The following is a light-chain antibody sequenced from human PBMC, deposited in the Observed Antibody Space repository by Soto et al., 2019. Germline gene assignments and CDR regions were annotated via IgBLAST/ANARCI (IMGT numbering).Light chain of an antibody. CDR1: QTVSSY. J-gene: IGKJ1*01. CDR3: QQYNNWPQT. CDR2: DAS. V-gene: IGKV3-11*01. Sequence: EIVLTPSPVTLSLSPVERATLSCRASQTVSSYLAWYQQKPGQAPRLLIYDASNRATGIPARFSGSGSGTEFTLTISSLQSEDFAEYHCQQYNNWPQTFGQGTKVDIK.